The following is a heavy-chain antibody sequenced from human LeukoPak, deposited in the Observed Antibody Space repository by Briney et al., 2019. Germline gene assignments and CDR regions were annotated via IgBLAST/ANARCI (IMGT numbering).Heavy chain of an antibody. CDR1: GFTFSDHY. CDR2: ISYDGSNK. Sequence: PGGSLRLSCVASGFTFSDHYIDWVRQAPGKGLEWVAVISYDGSNKYYADSVKGRFTISRDNSKNTLYLQMNSLRAEDTAVYYCARGSQYYGSGSYTFFDYWGQGTLVTVSS. D-gene: IGHD3-10*01. J-gene: IGHJ4*02. CDR3: ARGSQYYGSGSYTFFDY. V-gene: IGHV3-30*03.